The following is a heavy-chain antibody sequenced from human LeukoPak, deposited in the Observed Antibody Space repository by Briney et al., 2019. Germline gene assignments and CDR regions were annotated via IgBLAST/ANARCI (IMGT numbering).Heavy chain of an antibody. CDR2: IYSGGST. J-gene: IGHJ4*02. V-gene: IGHV3-53*01. D-gene: IGHD3-3*02. CDR1: GFTVSSNY. Sequence: PGGSLRLSCAASGFTVSSNYMSWVRQAPGKGLEWVSVIYSGGSTYYADSVKGRFTISRDNSKNTLCLQMNSLRAEDTAVYYCARGISSNRVDFDYWGQGTLVTVSS. CDR3: ARGISSNRVDFDY.